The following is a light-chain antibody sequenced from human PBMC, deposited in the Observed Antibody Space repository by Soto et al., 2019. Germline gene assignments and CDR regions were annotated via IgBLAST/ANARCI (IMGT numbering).Light chain of an antibody. CDR1: SSEVGSYNL. CDR2: EGS. V-gene: IGLV2-23*01. CDR3: CSYAGSSPLLV. J-gene: IGLJ2*01. Sequence: QSALTQPAAVSGSPGQSITISCTGTSSEVGSYNLVSWYQQHPGKVPKLMIYEGSNRPSGVSNRFSGSKSGNTASLTISGLQADDEADYFCCSYAGSSPLLVFGGGTKLTVL.